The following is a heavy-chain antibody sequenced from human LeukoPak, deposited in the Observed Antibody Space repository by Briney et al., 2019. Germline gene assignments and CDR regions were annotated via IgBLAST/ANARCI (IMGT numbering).Heavy chain of an antibody. CDR1: GFTFSHYG. J-gene: IGHJ5*01. Sequence: GGSLRLSCATSGFTFSHYGMHWVRQAPGKGLEGVAVIWNDGSNKYYGDSVKGRFTISRDNSMNTLYLQMNSLRVEDTAVYYCAKDAQRGFDYSNSLESWGQGTLVTVSS. CDR3: AKDAQRGFDYSNSLES. CDR2: IWNDGSNK. D-gene: IGHD4-11*01. V-gene: IGHV3-33*03.